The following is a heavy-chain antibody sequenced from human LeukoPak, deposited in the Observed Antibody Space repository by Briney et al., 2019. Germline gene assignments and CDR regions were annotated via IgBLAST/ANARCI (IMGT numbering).Heavy chain of an antibody. Sequence: GGSLRLSCAASGFTFSNYAMHWVRQAPGKGLEWVAVMSHDGSNKYYGDSVKGRFTISRDNSKNALYLQMNSLRAEDTAVYYCAKLDSSGWSRPFDYWGQGTLVTVSS. CDR2: MSHDGSNK. J-gene: IGHJ4*02. CDR1: GFTFSNYA. CDR3: AKLDSSGWSRPFDY. V-gene: IGHV3-30*18. D-gene: IGHD6-19*01.